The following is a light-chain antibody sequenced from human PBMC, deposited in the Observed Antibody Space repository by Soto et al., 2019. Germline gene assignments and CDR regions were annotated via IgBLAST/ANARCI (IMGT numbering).Light chain of an antibody. CDR3: QQYGSSPRT. CDR2: GAS. V-gene: IGKV3-20*01. Sequence: EIVLTQSPGTLSLSPGDRATLSCRASQSLSRSSLAWYQQKPGRAPRLLIYGASSRATGIPDRFSGSGSGTDFTLTIRRLEPEDVAGYYCQQYGSSPRTYVQGTKVESK. CDR1: QSLSRSS. J-gene: IGKJ1*01.